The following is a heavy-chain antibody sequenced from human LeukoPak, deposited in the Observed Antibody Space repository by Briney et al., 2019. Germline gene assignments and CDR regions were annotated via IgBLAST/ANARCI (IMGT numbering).Heavy chain of an antibody. V-gene: IGHV4-4*01. CDR3: ARAAVATTIDY. CDR1: GGSISSSNW. D-gene: IGHD1-26*01. J-gene: IGHJ4*02. CDR2: IYHSGST. Sequence: ASETLSLTCAVSGGSISSSNWWSWVRQPPGKGLEGIGEIYHSGSTNSNPSLKSRVTISVDKSKNQFSLKLSSVTAAITAVYGWARAAVATTIDYWGQGTLVTASS.